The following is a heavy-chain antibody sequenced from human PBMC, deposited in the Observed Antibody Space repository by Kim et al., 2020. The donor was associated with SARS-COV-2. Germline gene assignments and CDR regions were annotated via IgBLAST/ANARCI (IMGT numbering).Heavy chain of an antibody. Sequence: VKGRFTISRDNAKNSLCLRMNSLRAEDTAVYYCARDTLSSSWSRPDFDYWGQGTLVTVSS. CDR3: ARDTLSSSWSRPDFDY. V-gene: IGHV3-21*01. J-gene: IGHJ4*02. D-gene: IGHD6-13*01.